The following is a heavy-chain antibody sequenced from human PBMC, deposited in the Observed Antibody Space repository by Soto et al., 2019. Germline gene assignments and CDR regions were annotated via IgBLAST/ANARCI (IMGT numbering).Heavy chain of an antibody. CDR2: IYYSGST. CDR1: GGSVSSGRYY. Sequence: SETMSLTTTVSGGSVSSGRYYWSWIRQPPGKGLEWIGYIYYSGSTNYNPSLKSRVTISVDTSKNQFSLKLSSVTAADTAVYYCAREGYGGNSEGIDYWGQGTLVTVSS. J-gene: IGHJ4*02. D-gene: IGHD4-17*01. V-gene: IGHV4-61*01. CDR3: AREGYGGNSEGIDY.